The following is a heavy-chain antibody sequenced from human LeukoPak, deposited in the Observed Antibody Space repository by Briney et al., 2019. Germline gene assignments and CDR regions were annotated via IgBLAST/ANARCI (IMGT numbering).Heavy chain of an antibody. J-gene: IGHJ4*02. CDR3: AREVRYSGYRFDY. V-gene: IGHV3-30-3*01. Sequence: GGSLRLSCAASGFTFSSYAMHWVRQAPGKGLEWVAVISYDGSNKYYADSVKGRFTISRDNSRNTLYLQMNSLRAEDTAVYYCAREVRYSGYRFDYWGQGTLVTVSS. CDR1: GFTFSSYA. CDR2: ISYDGSNK. D-gene: IGHD5-12*01.